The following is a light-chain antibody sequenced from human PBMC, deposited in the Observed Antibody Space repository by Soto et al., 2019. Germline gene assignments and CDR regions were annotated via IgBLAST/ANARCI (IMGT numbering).Light chain of an antibody. CDR1: SIDVTGYNY. CDR3: CSYTGGSSTYV. Sequence: QSALTQPRSVSGSPGQSVTISCTGTSIDVTGYNYVSWYQHHPDKAPKLIIYDVNQRPSGVPARLSGSRSGNTASLTISGLQAEDEADYYCCSYTGGSSTYVFGTGTKLTVL. V-gene: IGLV2-11*01. J-gene: IGLJ1*01. CDR2: DVN.